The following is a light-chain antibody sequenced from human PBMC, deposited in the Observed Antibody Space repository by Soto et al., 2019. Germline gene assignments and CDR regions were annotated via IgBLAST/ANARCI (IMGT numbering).Light chain of an antibody. V-gene: IGKV1-39*01. CDR3: QQTYTSPFT. Sequence: DIQMTQSPSSLSASVGDRVTITCRASQSISTFLNWYQQKPGKAPKFLIYDASTLQSGVPSRFSGSVSETDFTLCISSLQADDFATYYCQQTYTSPFTFGQGTTLAI. CDR2: DAS. CDR1: QSISTF. J-gene: IGKJ2*01.